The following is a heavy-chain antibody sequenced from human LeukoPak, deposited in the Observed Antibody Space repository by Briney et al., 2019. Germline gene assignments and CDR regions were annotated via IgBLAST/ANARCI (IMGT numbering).Heavy chain of an antibody. J-gene: IGHJ5*02. Sequence: PSETLSLTCTVSGGSISSYYWSWIRQPPGKGLECLGYIYYSGSTNYNPSLKSRVTISVDTSKNQFSLKLSSVTAADTAVYYCARLDYSSSYDNWFDPWGQGTLVTVSS. CDR1: GGSISSYY. V-gene: IGHV4-59*01. CDR2: IYYSGST. CDR3: ARLDYSSSYDNWFDP. D-gene: IGHD6-6*01.